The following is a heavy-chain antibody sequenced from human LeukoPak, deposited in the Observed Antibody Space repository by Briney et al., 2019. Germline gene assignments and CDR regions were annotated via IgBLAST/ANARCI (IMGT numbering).Heavy chain of an antibody. V-gene: IGHV4-31*03. CDR1: GGSISSGGYY. J-gene: IGHJ4*02. D-gene: IGHD3-22*01. CDR2: IYYSGST. Sequence: SQTLSLTCTVSGGSISSGGYYWSWIRRHPGKGLEWIGYIYYSGSTYYNPSLKSRVTISVDTSKNQFSLKLSSVTAADTAVYYCARVDSSNYYDSSGYYLPYFDYWGQGTLVTVSS. CDR3: ARVDSSNYYDSSGYYLPYFDY.